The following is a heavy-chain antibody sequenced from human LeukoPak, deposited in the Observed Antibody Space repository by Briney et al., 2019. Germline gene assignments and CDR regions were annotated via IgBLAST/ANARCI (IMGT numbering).Heavy chain of an antibody. D-gene: IGHD6-13*01. CDR3: AKVGLTWQQLLYYFDY. CDR1: GFTFSTYA. V-gene: IGHV3-23*01. Sequence: GGSLRLSCAASGFTFSTYAMSWVRQAPGKGLERVSGISGSGGSTYYADSVKGRFTISRDNSKNTLYLQMNSLRAEDTAVYYCAKVGLTWQQLLYYFDYWGQGTLVTVSS. CDR2: ISGSGGST. J-gene: IGHJ4*02.